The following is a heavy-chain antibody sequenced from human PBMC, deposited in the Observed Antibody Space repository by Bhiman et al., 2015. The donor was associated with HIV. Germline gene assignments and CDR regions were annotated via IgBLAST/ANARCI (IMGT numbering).Heavy chain of an antibody. Sequence: EVQLVESGGGLVKPGGSLRLSCAASGFTFSSHSMNWVRQAPGKGLEWVSSISSSSYYIYYADSVKGRFTISRDNAKNSLYLQMNSLRAEDTAVYYCARDYNAIVVVPAALTKVNYYYYGMDVWDQGP. J-gene: IGHJ6*02. CDR3: ARDYNAIVVVPAALTKVNYYYYGMDV. CDR2: ISSSSYYI. V-gene: IGHV3-21*01. D-gene: IGHD2-2*01. CDR1: GFTFSSHS.